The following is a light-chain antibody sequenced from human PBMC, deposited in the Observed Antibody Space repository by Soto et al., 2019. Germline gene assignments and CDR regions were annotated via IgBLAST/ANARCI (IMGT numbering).Light chain of an antibody. CDR3: LQDINYPWT. V-gene: IGKV1-9*01. J-gene: IGKJ1*01. Sequence: DIQLTQSPSFLSPSIGDSVTITCRASQVISTSLAWYQVKPGKAPKLLIYAASTLQSGVPPRFSGSGSGTDFTLAISSLQPEDSATYYCLQDINYPWTFGQGTKVDIK. CDR1: QVISTS. CDR2: AAS.